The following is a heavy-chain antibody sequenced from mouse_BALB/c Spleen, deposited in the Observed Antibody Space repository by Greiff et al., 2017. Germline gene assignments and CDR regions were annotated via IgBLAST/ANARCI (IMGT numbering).Heavy chain of an antibody. V-gene: IGHV1-63*02. CDR2: IYPGGGYT. J-gene: IGHJ4*01. Sequence: QVHVKQSGAELVRPGTSVKISCKASGYTFTNYWLGWVKQRPGHGLEWIGDIYPGGGYTNYNEKFKGKATLTADTSSSTAYMQLSSLTSEDSAVYFCARRGTTATPMDYWGQGTSVTVSS. CDR3: ARRGTTATPMDY. D-gene: IGHD1-2*01. CDR1: GYTFTNYW.